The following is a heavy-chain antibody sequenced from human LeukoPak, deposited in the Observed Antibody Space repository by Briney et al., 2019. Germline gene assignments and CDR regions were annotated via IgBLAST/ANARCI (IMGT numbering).Heavy chain of an antibody. CDR3: AKGGLAAAGIDH. Sequence: GGSLRLSCGASGFTFSNYAMHWVRQAPGKGLDWVAIIWYDGSNKYYADSVRGRFTISRDQSKNMVFLQMNSLRVEDTALYYCAKGGLAAAGIDHWGQGVLTTVSS. D-gene: IGHD6-13*01. J-gene: IGHJ4*02. CDR1: GFTFSNYA. CDR2: IWYDGSNK. V-gene: IGHV3-33*03.